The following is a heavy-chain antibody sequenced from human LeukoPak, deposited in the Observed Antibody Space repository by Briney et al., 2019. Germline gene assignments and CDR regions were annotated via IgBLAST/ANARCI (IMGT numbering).Heavy chain of an antibody. CDR3: ARASGDY. J-gene: IGHJ4*02. V-gene: IGHV4-61*02. Sequence: SETLSLTCTVSGGSISSGSYYWSWIRQPAGKGLEWIGRIYTSGSTNYNPSLKSRVTISVDTSKNQFFLKLSSVTAADTAVYYCARASGDYWGQGTLVTVSS. CDR1: GGSISSGSYY. D-gene: IGHD3-10*01. CDR2: IYTSGST.